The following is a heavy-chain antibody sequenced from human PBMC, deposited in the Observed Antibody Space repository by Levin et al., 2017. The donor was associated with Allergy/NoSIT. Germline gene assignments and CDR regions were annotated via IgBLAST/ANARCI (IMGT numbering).Heavy chain of an antibody. D-gene: IGHD5-12*01. V-gene: IGHV4-61*02. Sequence: SETLSLTCSVSGDSISRGFYYWSWIRQPAGEGLEWIWRIYVTGRTTYSPSLTSRVTISLDRSKDHVSFQITSVTAADTAVYYCARDLEGFSGYKPDCYMDVWGKGTTVTVSS. CDR3: ARDLEGFSGYKPDCYMDV. J-gene: IGHJ6*03. CDR1: GDSISRGFYY. CDR2: IYVTGRT.